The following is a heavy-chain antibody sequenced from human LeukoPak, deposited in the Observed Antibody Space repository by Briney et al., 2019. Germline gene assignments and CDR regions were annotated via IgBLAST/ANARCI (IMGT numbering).Heavy chain of an antibody. V-gene: IGHV4-59*01. Sequence: SETLSLTCTVSGGSISSYYWSWIRQPPGKGLEWIGYIYYSGSTNYNPSLKSRVTISVDTSKNQFSLKLSSVTAADTAVYYCARDREYYDSSGTDAFDIWGQGTMVTVSS. D-gene: IGHD3-22*01. J-gene: IGHJ3*02. CDR2: IYYSGST. CDR3: ARDREYYDSSGTDAFDI. CDR1: GGSISSYY.